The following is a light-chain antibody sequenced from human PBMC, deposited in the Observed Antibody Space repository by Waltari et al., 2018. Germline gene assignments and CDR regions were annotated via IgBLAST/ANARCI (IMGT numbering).Light chain of an antibody. J-gene: IGLJ2*01. V-gene: IGLV2-11*01. CDR2: DVS. Sequence: QSALTQPRSVSGSPGQSVTISCTGTSSDVGGYNYVSWYQQHPGKAPKLMIYDVSKRPSGVPDRCAGSKPGNTASLTISGLQAEDEADYYCCSYAGSYTSLFGGGTKLTVL. CDR3: CSYAGSYTSL. CDR1: SSDVGGYNY.